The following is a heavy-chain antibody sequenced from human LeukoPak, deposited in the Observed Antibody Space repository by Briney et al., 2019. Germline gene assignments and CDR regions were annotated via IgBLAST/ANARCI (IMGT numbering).Heavy chain of an antibody. D-gene: IGHD6-6*01. CDR1: GYIFTDYY. Sequence: ASVKVSCKASGYIFTDYYMHWVRQAPGQELGWMGRINPNSGGTNYAQKFQGRVTMTRDTSISTAYMELSRLRSDDTAVYYCARGSSSSAVSNDYWGQGTLVTVSS. V-gene: IGHV1-2*06. CDR2: INPNSGGT. CDR3: ARGSSSSAVSNDY. J-gene: IGHJ4*02.